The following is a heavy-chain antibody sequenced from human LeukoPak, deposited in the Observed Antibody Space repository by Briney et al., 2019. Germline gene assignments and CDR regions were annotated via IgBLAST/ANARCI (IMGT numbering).Heavy chain of an antibody. Sequence: ASVKVSCKASGYTFTGYYLHWVRQAPGQGLEWMGRINPNSGGTNYAQKFQGRVTMTRDTSISTAYMELSRLRSNDTAVYYCASLIYGAPPEFDYWGQGTLVTVSS. V-gene: IGHV1-2*06. CDR3: ASLIYGAPPEFDY. J-gene: IGHJ4*02. D-gene: IGHD4-17*01. CDR1: GYTFTGYY. CDR2: INPNSGGT.